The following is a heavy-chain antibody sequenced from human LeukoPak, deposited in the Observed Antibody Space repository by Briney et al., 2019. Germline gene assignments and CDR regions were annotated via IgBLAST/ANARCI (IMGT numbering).Heavy chain of an antibody. CDR1: GFTFSSYA. V-gene: IGHV3-64*01. D-gene: IGHD2-15*01. J-gene: IGHJ4*02. CDR3: AREGCSVAHCYYYFDY. CDR2: ISSNGGST. Sequence: GGSLRLSCAASGFTFSSYAMHWVRQAPGKGLEYVSAISSNGGSTYYANSVKGRFTISRDNSKNTLYLQMGSLRAEDMAVYFCAREGCSVAHCYYYFDYWGQGTLVTVSS.